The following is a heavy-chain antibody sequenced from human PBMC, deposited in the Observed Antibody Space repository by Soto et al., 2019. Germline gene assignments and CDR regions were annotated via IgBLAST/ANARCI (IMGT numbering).Heavy chain of an antibody. CDR2: TYYSGST. CDR1: GGSVSSGSYY. Sequence: SETLSLTCTVSGGSVSSGSYYWSWIRQPPGKGLEWIGYTYYSGSTNYNPSLKSRVTISVDTSKNQFSLKLSSVTAADTAVYYWARGPAVAGTDGFDYWGQEPLLTFP. D-gene: IGHD6-19*01. CDR3: ARGPAVAGTDGFDY. V-gene: IGHV4-61*01. J-gene: IGHJ4*02.